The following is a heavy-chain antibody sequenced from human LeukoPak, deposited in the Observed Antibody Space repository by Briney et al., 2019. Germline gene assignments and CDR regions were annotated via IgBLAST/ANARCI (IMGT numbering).Heavy chain of an antibody. D-gene: IGHD4-17*01. CDR2: IYYSGST. V-gene: IGHV4-31*03. Sequence: SQTLSLTCTVSGGSINSGGYYWSWIRQHPGTGLEWIGYIYYSGSTYYNPSLKSRVTISVDTSKNQFSLKLNSVTAADTAVYYCARVGFGDYLLDSWGQGTLVTVSS. J-gene: IGHJ4*02. CDR3: ARVGFGDYLLDS. CDR1: GGSINSGGYY.